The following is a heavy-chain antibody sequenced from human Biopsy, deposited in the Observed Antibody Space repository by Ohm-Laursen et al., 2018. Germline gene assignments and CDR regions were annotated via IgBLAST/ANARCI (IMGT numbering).Heavy chain of an antibody. V-gene: IGHV4-34*01. D-gene: IGHD1/OR15-1a*01. Sequence: SETLSLTCAVYGESFNGYYWSWVRQTPGKGLEWIGEINHSGRTNYNPSLKSRVTISVDTSKNQVSLRLRSVTAADTAVYYCAREGLDWDNRRYKGLDVWGQGATVIVSS. CDR3: AREGLDWDNRRYKGLDV. CDR2: INHSGRT. CDR1: GESFNGYY. J-gene: IGHJ6*02.